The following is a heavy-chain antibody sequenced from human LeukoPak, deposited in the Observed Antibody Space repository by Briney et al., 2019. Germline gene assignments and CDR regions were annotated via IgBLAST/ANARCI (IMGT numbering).Heavy chain of an antibody. Sequence: GSLRLSCAASGFTFSSYAMSWVRQAPGKGLEWVSAISGSGGSTYYADSVKGRFTISRDNSKNTLYLQMNSLRAENTAVYYCAKDVRYDSSGYWVYWGQGTLVTVSS. CDR2: ISGSGGST. J-gene: IGHJ4*02. CDR3: AKDVRYDSSGYWVY. V-gene: IGHV3-23*01. D-gene: IGHD3-22*01. CDR1: GFTFSSYA.